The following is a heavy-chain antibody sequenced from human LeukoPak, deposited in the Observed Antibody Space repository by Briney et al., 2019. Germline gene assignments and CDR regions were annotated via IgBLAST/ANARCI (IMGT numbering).Heavy chain of an antibody. J-gene: IGHJ3*02. Sequence: SETLSLTCTVSGYSISSGYYWSWIRQPPGKGLEWIGYSYYSGSTYYNPSLKSRVTISVDTSKNQFSLKVSSVTAADTAVYYCARGGHDYGDLRLHDAFDIWGQGTMVTVSS. D-gene: IGHD4-17*01. V-gene: IGHV4-61*01. CDR1: GYSISSGYY. CDR3: ARGGHDYGDLRLHDAFDI. CDR2: SYYSGST.